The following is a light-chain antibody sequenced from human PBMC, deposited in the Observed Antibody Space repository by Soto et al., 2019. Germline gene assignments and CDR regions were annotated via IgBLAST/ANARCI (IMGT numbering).Light chain of an antibody. CDR1: QNIGGW. Sequence: DIQMTQSPSTLSASVGDRVTITCRATQNIGGWLAWYQQKPGKAPKLLIYDASSLQSGVPSRFSGSGSGTEFTLTIYSLQPDDFATYYCQQYNSYWTFGQGTKVEIK. CDR2: DAS. CDR3: QQYNSYWT. J-gene: IGKJ1*01. V-gene: IGKV1-5*01.